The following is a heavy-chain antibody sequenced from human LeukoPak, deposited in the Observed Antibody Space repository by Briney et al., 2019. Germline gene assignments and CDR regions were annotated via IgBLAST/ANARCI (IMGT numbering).Heavy chain of an antibody. CDR1: GFIFSRYT. D-gene: IGHD4-17*01. V-gene: IGHV3-30*04. CDR2: ISHGGGTQ. CDR3: ARDFAITATTIYYYVFDI. Sequence: GGSLRLSRAALGFIFSRYTMHWVRPAPDEGRGWVAVISHGGGTQYYAASVKGRLTISRDNYINTLYLQIYSLRPEDTAIYYCARDFAITATTIYYYVFDIWGPGTMVTVSS. J-gene: IGHJ3*02.